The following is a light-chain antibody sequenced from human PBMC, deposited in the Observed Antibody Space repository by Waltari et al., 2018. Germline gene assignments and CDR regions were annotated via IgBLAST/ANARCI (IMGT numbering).Light chain of an antibody. J-gene: IGKJ4*01. V-gene: IGKV1-5*03. CDR2: KAS. CDR1: RNINNY. Sequence: DIQMTQSPSTLSASVGDRVIITCRARRNINNYLAWYQQKPGKAPKVLIYKASTLQSGVPSRFSGSGSGTEFTLTISSLQPDDFATYYCQHYNDYFGGGTTVEIK. CDR3: QHYNDY.